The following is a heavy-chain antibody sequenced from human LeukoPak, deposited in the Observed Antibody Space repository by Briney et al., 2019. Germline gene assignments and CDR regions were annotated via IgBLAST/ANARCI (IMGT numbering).Heavy chain of an antibody. CDR3: ARDYGDYGVDS. Sequence: PGGSLRLSCAASGFTFSSYSMNWVRQAPGKGLEWVSPISSSSSYIYYADSVKGRFTISRDNAKNSLYLQMNSLRAEDTAVYCCARDYGDYGVDSWGQGTLASVSS. CDR1: GFTFSSYS. D-gene: IGHD4-17*01. J-gene: IGHJ4*02. V-gene: IGHV3-21*01. CDR2: ISSSSSYI.